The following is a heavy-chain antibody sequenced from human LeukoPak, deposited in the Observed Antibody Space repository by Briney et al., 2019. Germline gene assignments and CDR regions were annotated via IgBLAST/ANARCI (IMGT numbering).Heavy chain of an antibody. Sequence: SETLSLTCAVYGGSFSAYYWSWIRQPPGKGLERIGEINHSGSTNYNPSLKSRVTISVDTSKNQFSLKLSSVTAADTAVYYCARVPRYYYGSGSWRNWFDPWGQGTLVTVSS. V-gene: IGHV4-34*01. D-gene: IGHD3-10*01. CDR3: ARVPRYYYGSGSWRNWFDP. CDR2: INHSGST. J-gene: IGHJ5*02. CDR1: GGSFSAYY.